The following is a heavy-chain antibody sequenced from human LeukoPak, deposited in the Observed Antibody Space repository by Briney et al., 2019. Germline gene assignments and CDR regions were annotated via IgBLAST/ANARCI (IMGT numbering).Heavy chain of an antibody. Sequence: SETLSLTCTISGGFISSSSYYWGWIRQPPGKGLEWIGDIYYSGTTYYNPALKSRVSMSIDTSKNQFSLELRSVAAADTALYYCARRRYYDSTGYLEWGQGTLVTVTS. CDR1: GGFISSSSYY. CDR2: IYYSGTT. V-gene: IGHV4-39*01. CDR3: ARRRYYDSTGYLE. D-gene: IGHD3-22*01. J-gene: IGHJ1*01.